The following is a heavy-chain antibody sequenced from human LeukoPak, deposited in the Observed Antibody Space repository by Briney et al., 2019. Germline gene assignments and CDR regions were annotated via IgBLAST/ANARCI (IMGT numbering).Heavy chain of an antibody. D-gene: IGHD2-2*01. Sequence: PSQTLSLTCTVSGGSISSGDYYWSWIRQPPGEGLEWIGYIYYSGSTYYNPSLKSRVTISVDTSKNQFSLKLSSVTAADTAVYYCARASGYYCSSTSCYEWDYWGQGTLVTVSS. V-gene: IGHV4-30-4*08. CDR2: IYYSGST. CDR3: ARASGYYCSSTSCYEWDY. J-gene: IGHJ4*02. CDR1: GGSISSGDYY.